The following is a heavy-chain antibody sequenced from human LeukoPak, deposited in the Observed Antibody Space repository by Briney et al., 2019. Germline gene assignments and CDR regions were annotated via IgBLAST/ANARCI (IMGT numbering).Heavy chain of an antibody. CDR2: INQDGSEK. J-gene: IGHJ4*02. CDR3: ARARRYCSGGSCEAPAYYFDY. CDR1: GFTFSSYW. V-gene: IGHV3-7*02. D-gene: IGHD2-15*01. Sequence: PGGSLRLSCAASGFTFSSYWMSWVRQAPGKGLEWVANINQDGSEKYYVDSVKGRFTISRDNAKNSLYLQMNSLKDEDTSVYYCARARRYCSGGSCEAPAYYFDYWGQGTLVTVSS.